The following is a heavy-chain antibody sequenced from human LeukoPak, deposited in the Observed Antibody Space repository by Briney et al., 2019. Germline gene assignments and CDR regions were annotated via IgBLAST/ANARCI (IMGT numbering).Heavy chain of an antibody. D-gene: IGHD2-15*01. J-gene: IGHJ3*02. Sequence: GGSLRLSCAASGFTFSSYSMNWVRQAPGKGLEWVSSISSSSSYIYYADSVKGRFTISRDNAKNSLYLQMNSLRAEDTAVYYCARVRDPQWSDAFDIWGQGTMVTVSS. V-gene: IGHV3-21*01. CDR1: GFTFSSYS. CDR3: ARVRDPQWSDAFDI. CDR2: ISSSSSYI.